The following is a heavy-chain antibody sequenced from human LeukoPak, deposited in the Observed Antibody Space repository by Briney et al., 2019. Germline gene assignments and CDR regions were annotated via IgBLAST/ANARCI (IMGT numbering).Heavy chain of an antibody. V-gene: IGHV4-39*02. CDR3: AREWVVWSGSNWFEP. J-gene: IGHJ5*02. CDR2: IYYSGST. D-gene: IGHD3-3*01. CDR1: GGSISTSSYY. Sequence: PSETLSLTCTVSGGSISTSSYYWGWIRQPPGKGLEWIGSIYYSGSTYYNPSLKSRVTISVDTSKNQFSLKLSSVTAADTAVYYCAREWVVWSGSNWFEPWGQGTLVTVSS.